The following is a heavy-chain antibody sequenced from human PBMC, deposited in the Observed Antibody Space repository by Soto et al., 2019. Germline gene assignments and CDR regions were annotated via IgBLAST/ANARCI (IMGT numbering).Heavy chain of an antibody. CDR3: ARDASTSWHYLDY. D-gene: IGHD6-13*01. CDR1: GGSISSGGYY. V-gene: IGHV4-31*03. Sequence: SETLSLTCTVSGGSISSGGYYWSWIRQHTEKGREWIGHIYDSGNTYYNPSLKRRVTISVDTSKNKFSLKLSSVTAADTAVYYCARDASTSWHYLDYWGQGTLVTVSS. CDR2: IYDSGNT. J-gene: IGHJ4*02.